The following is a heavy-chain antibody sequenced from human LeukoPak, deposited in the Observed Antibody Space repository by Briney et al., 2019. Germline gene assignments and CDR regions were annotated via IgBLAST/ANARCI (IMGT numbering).Heavy chain of an antibody. CDR2: IANDGKDK. Sequence: GGSLRLSCAASGFTFSGCGMHWVRQAPGKGLEWLSVIANDGKDKKYTESVKGRFTISRDNSKNTLYLQMNSLRVDDTAVYYCTKDRNRGPAAYDFDYWGPGTLITVSS. CDR3: TKDRNRGPAAYDFDY. D-gene: IGHD2-2*01. CDR1: GFTFSGCG. J-gene: IGHJ4*02. V-gene: IGHV3-30*18.